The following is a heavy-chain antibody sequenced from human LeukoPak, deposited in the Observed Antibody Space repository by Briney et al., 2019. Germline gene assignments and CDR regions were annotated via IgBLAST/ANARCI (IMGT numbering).Heavy chain of an antibody. CDR3: ARASGSYGYFDY. CDR2: IYYSGST. Sequence: SETLSLTCTVSGCSISSGGYYRSWIRQHPGKGLEWIGYIYYSGSTYYNPSLKSRVTISVDTSKNQFSLKLSSVTAADTAVYYCARASGSYGYFDYWGQGTLVTVSS. V-gene: IGHV4-31*03. CDR1: GCSISSGGYY. D-gene: IGHD1-26*01. J-gene: IGHJ4*02.